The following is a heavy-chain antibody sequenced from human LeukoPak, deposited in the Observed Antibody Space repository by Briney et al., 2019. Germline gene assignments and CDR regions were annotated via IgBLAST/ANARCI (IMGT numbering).Heavy chain of an antibody. Sequence: SETLSLTCAVYGGSFSGYYWSWIRQPPGKGLEWIGEINHSGSTSYNPSLKSRVTISVDTSKNQLSLKLSSVTAANTAVYYCAREGARWEPSFSAFDIWGQGTMVTVSS. CDR3: AREGARWEPSFSAFDI. CDR2: INHSGST. D-gene: IGHD1-26*01. V-gene: IGHV4-34*01. J-gene: IGHJ3*02. CDR1: GGSFSGYY.